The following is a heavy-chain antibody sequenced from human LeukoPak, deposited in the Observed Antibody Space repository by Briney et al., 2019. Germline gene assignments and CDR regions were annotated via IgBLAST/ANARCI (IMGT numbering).Heavy chain of an antibody. Sequence: PSETLSLTCTVSGGSISTYFWSWIRQPPGKGLEWIGYIYYSGSTNYNPSLKSRVTISVDTSKNQFSLKLSSVTAADTAVYYCARSHYGLDYWGQGTLVTVSS. CDR1: GGSISTYF. V-gene: IGHV4-59*01. D-gene: IGHD3-10*01. J-gene: IGHJ4*02. CDR2: IYYSGST. CDR3: ARSHYGLDY.